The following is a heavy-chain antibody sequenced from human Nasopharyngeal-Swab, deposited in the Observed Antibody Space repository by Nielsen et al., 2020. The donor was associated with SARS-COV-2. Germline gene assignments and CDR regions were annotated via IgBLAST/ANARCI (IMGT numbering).Heavy chain of an antibody. Sequence: SETLSLTCTVSGASISSSNYYWGWIRQPPGKGLEWIGTIYYSGNTYFNPSLKSRVTMSVDTSKHQFSLNLSSVTAADTALYDCARHSSGWSFDYWDHGTLVTVSS. D-gene: IGHD6-19*01. CDR2: IYYSGNT. CDR1: GASISSSNYY. V-gene: IGHV4-39*01. J-gene: IGHJ4*01. CDR3: ARHSSGWSFDY.